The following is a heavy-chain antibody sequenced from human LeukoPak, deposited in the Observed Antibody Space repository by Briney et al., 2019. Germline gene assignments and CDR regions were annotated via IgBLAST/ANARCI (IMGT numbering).Heavy chain of an antibody. CDR3: ARAPSSSGYYPDY. CDR1: AYSFTNFW. CDR2: IYLGGSDT. V-gene: IGHV5-51*01. D-gene: IGHD3-22*01. J-gene: IGHJ4*02. Sequence: GESLKISCKDSAYSFTNFWIGWVRQMPGKGLEWMGIIYLGGSDTRYSPSFQGQVTISADKSISTAYLQWSSLKASDTAMYYCARAPSSSGYYPDYWGQGTLVTVSS.